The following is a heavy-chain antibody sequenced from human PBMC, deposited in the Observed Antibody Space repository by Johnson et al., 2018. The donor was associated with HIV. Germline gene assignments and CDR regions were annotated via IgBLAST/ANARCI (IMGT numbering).Heavy chain of an antibody. CDR3: YGYYDAFDI. CDR2: IWSDGTNK. D-gene: IGHD3-10*01. CDR1: GYSFRNSA. Sequence: QVQLVESGGGVVQPGRSLRLSCVASGYSFRNSAMHWVRQAPGKGLEWVATIWSDGTNKYYGDSVKGRFTVSRDSSKNTLFLQMTSLRVEDTAVYYCYGYYDAFDIWGQGTMVSASS. V-gene: IGHV3-33*01. J-gene: IGHJ3*02.